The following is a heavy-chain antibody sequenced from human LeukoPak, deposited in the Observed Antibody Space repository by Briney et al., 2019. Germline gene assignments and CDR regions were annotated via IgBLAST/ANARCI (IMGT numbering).Heavy chain of an antibody. CDR3: ARTTMVRGTYYMDV. V-gene: IGHV4-61*01. CDR1: GYSISSGYY. D-gene: IGHD3-10*01. Sequence: SETLSLTCTVSGYSISSGYYWSWIRQPPGKGLEWIGCIYYSGYTNYKSSLKSRVTISVDTSKNQFSLKLSSVTAADTAVYYCARTTMVRGTYYMDVWGKGTTVTVSS. J-gene: IGHJ6*03. CDR2: IYYSGYT.